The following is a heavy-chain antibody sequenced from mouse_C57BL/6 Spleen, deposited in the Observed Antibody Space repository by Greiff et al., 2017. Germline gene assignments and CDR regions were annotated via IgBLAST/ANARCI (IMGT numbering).Heavy chain of an antibody. Sequence: VKLMESGAELVRPGASVTLSCKASGYTFTDYEMHWVKQTPVHGLEWIGAIDPETGGTAYNQKFKGKAILTADKSSSTAYMELRSLTSEDSAVYYCTRDSLRYRDYWGQGTTLTVSS. CDR1: GYTFTDYE. V-gene: IGHV1-15*01. CDR2: IDPETGGT. D-gene: IGHD1-1*01. CDR3: TRDSLRYRDY. J-gene: IGHJ2*01.